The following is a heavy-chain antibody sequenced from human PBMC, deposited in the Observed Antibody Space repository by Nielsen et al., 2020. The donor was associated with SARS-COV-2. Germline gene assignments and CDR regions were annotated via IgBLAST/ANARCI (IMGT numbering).Heavy chain of an antibody. Sequence: WIRQPPGKGLEWIGYIYYSGSTNYNPSLKSRVTISVDTSKNQFSLKLSSVTAADTAVYYCARVPSRRGYSYGNWFDPWGQGTLVTVSS. J-gene: IGHJ5*02. CDR3: ARVPSRRGYSYGNWFDP. CDR2: IYYSGST. V-gene: IGHV4-59*01. D-gene: IGHD5-18*01.